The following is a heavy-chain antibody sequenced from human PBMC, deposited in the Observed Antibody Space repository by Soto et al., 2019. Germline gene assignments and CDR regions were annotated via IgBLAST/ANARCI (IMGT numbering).Heavy chain of an antibody. J-gene: IGHJ3*02. D-gene: IGHD3-3*01. Sequence: GGSLRLSCAASGFTFSSYSMNWVRQAPGKGLEWVSYISSSSSTIYYADSVKGRFTISRDNAKNSLYLQMNSLRAEDTAVYYCARERYDFWSGAPSNAFDIWGQGTMVTVSS. V-gene: IGHV3-48*01. CDR1: GFTFSSYS. CDR3: ARERYDFWSGAPSNAFDI. CDR2: ISSSSSTI.